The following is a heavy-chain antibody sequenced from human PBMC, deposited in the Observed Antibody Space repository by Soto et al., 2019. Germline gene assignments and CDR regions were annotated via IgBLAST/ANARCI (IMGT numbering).Heavy chain of an antibody. CDR3: AREGDVPYYYYGMDV. Sequence: QVQLVQSGGEVRKPGASVTVSCKASGYTFTSYGISWVRQAPGQGLEWMGWISGYNGKTNYAQKVQDRVTMTTDTSTSTVYVERRSLRFDDTAVYYCAREGDVPYYYYGMDVWGQGTTVTVSS. V-gene: IGHV1-18*01. D-gene: IGHD2-21*02. J-gene: IGHJ6*02. CDR2: ISGYNGKT. CDR1: GYTFTSYG.